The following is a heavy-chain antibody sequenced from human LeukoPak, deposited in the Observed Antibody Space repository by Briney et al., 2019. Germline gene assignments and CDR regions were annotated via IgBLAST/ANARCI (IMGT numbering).Heavy chain of an antibody. CDR2: IWYDGSNK. D-gene: IGHD6-6*01. CDR3: AGQSSSPNEFDY. J-gene: IGHJ4*02. V-gene: IGHV3-33*01. Sequence: GGSLRLSCAASGFTFSSYGMHWVRQAPGKGLEWVAVIWYDGSNKYYADSVKGRFTISRDNSKNTLYLQMNSLRAEDTAVYYCAGQSSSPNEFDYWGQGTLVTVSS. CDR1: GFTFSSYG.